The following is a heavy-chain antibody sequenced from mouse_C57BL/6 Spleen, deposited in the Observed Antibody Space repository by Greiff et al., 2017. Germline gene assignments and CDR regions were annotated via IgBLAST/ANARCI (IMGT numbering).Heavy chain of an antibody. Sequence: EVKLVESGGGLVQPGGSLSLSCAASGFTFTDYYMSWVRQPPGKALEWLGFIRNKANGYTTEYSASVKGRFTISRDNSQSILYLQMNALRAEDSATYYCARDGSYYFDYWGQGTTLTVSS. J-gene: IGHJ2*01. CDR2: IRNKANGYTT. V-gene: IGHV7-3*01. CDR3: ARDGSYYFDY. CDR1: GFTFTDYY.